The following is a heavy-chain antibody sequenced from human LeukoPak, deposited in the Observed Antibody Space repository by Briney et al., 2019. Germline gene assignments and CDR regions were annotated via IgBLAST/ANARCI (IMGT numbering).Heavy chain of an antibody. J-gene: IGHJ5*02. CDR2: IYSGGIS. V-gene: IGHV3-66*01. CDR1: GITVSSNY. Sequence: GGSLRLSCAASGITVSSNYIIWFRQAPGKGPEWVSVIYSGGISYYADSVKGRFTISRDNSKNTVSLQMDSLRADDTALYYCARVRIAATGLGAFDPWGQGTLVTVSS. CDR3: ARVRIAATGLGAFDP. D-gene: IGHD6-13*01.